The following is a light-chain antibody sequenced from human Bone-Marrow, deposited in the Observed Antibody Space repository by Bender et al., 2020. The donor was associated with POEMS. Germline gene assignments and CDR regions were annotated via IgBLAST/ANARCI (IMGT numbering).Light chain of an antibody. CDR1: GSDVGSYSL. CDR3: SSYTSSRTLDVV. V-gene: IGLV2-14*02. CDR2: DVG. Sequence: QSALTQPASVSGSPGQSITISCTGTGSDVGSYSLVSWYQQLPGKAPKLIIYDVGNRPSGVSNRFSGSKSGNTASLTISGLQAEDEADYYCSSYTSSRTLDVVFGGGTKLTVL. J-gene: IGLJ2*01.